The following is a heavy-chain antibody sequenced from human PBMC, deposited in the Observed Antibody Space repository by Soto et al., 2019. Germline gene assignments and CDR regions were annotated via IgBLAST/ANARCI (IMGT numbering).Heavy chain of an antibody. D-gene: IGHD3-16*02. Sequence: QVQLVQSGAEVKGPGTSVTLSCQTSGYTFAHYYIHWVRQAPGQGLEYMGIIDPRTGTSGTSTSTQRVQGRLSITSDASTSTVYMELSNLRSDDTATYYCARLSRITFIVDWGQGTLVTVSS. CDR1: GYTFAHYY. J-gene: IGHJ4*02. CDR2: IDPRTGTSGTS. CDR3: ARLSRITFIVD. V-gene: IGHV1-46*04.